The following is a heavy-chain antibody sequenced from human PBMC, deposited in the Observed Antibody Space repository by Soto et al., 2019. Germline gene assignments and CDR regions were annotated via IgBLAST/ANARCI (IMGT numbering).Heavy chain of an antibody. Sequence: QVQLVQSGAEVKKPGASVKVSCKASGYTFTSYAMHWVRQAPGQRREWMGRINAGNGNTKYSQKFQGRVTITRDTTASTAYMELSSLRSEDTAVYYCARGVVSGLSDYWGQGTLVTVSS. V-gene: IGHV1-3*01. J-gene: IGHJ4*02. CDR3: ARGVVSGLSDY. CDR2: INAGNGNT. D-gene: IGHD2-21*01. CDR1: GYTFTSYA.